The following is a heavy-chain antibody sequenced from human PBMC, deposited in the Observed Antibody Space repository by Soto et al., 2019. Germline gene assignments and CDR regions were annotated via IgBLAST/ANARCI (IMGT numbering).Heavy chain of an antibody. J-gene: IGHJ4*02. D-gene: IGHD3-16*01. CDR2: VSATAGTT. CDR3: AKDRLAGGFDY. CDR1: GFTFSNYA. V-gene: IGHV3-23*04. Sequence: DVQLVDSGGGLVQPGGSLRLSCAASGFTFSNYAMSWVRQAPGKGLGWVSLVSATAGTTYYTASVKGRFTISRDNSRNTVSLQMNSLRADATAVYYCAKDRLAGGFDYWGQGTLVTVSS.